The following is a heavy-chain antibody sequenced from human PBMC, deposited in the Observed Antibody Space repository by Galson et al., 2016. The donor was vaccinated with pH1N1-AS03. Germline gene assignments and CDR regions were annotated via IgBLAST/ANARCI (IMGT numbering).Heavy chain of an antibody. V-gene: IGHV5-51*01. D-gene: IGHD3-10*01. CDR1: GYSFTNYW. J-gene: IGHJ4*02. Sequence: SGAEVKKPGESLKISCTGSGYSFTNYWIAWVRQLPGKGLEWMGIIYPADSDARYSPSFQGQVTISADTSNSTAYMQWNSLKASDTAMYYCARQRAVRAFDYWGQGTPVTVSS. CDR3: ARQRAVRAFDY. CDR2: IYPADSDA.